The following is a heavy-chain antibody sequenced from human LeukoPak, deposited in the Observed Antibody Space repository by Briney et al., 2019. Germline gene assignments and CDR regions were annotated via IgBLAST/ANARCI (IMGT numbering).Heavy chain of an antibody. CDR2: ISSSSSTI. J-gene: IGHJ6*02. CDR3: ARVMIVVVIISQGMDV. V-gene: IGHV3-48*02. D-gene: IGHD3-22*01. CDR1: EFTFSDYW. Sequence: GGSLRLSCAASEFTFSDYWMHWVRQAPGKGLEWVSYISSSSSTIYYADSVKGRFTISRDNAKNSLYLQMNGLRDEDTAVYYCARVMIVVVIISQGMDVWGQGTTVTVSS.